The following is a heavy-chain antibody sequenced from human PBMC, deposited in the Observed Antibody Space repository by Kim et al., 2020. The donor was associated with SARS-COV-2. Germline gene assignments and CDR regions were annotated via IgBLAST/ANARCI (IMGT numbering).Heavy chain of an antibody. CDR3: VRAWDQNFDF. CDR2: INPRSANT. D-gene: IGHD1-26*01. J-gene: IGHJ4*02. CDR1: GYTFTSYW. V-gene: IGHV1-46*01. Sequence: ASVKVSCKASGYTFTSYWIHWVRQAPGQGLEWMGMINPRSANTRYAQNFQGRVTTTSDTSTSTAYMEMSSLRSEDTAVYYCVRAWDQNFDFWGQGTLVTVSS.